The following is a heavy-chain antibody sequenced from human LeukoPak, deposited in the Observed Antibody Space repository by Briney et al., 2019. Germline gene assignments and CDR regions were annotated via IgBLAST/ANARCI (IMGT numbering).Heavy chain of an antibody. CDR2: ISGSGGST. D-gene: IGHD2-2*01. V-gene: IGHV3-23*01. J-gene: IGHJ6*02. CDR1: GFTFSSYA. CDR3: ARDGPGWYRLLYDYYGMDV. Sequence: PGGSLRLSCAASGFTFSSYAMSWVRQAPGKGLEWVSAISGSGGSTYYADSVKGRFTISRDNAKNSLYLQMNSLRAEDTAVYYCARDGPGWYRLLYDYYGMDVWGQGTTVTVSS.